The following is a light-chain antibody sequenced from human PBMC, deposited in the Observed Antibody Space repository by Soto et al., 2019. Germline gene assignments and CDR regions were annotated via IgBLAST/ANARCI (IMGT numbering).Light chain of an antibody. V-gene: IGKV1-5*01. CDR3: QQYNSYLFA. Sequence: DIQMTQSPSTLSASVGDRVTITCRASQSISSWLAWYQQKPGKAPKLLIYDASSLESGAPSRFSGSGSGTEFSLTISSLQPDDFATYYGQQYNSYLFAFGPGTKVDIK. J-gene: IGKJ3*01. CDR2: DAS. CDR1: QSISSW.